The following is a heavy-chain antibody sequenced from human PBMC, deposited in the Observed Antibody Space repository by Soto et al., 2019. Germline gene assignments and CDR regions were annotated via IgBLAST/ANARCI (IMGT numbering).Heavy chain of an antibody. CDR1: GGSISSSNW. CDR2: IYHSGST. Sequence: SETLSLTCAVSGGSISSSNWWSWVRQPPGKGLEWIGEIYHSGSTNYNPSLKSRVTISVDKSKSQFSLKLSSVTAADTAVYYCARDLYYYDSSGYYDYWGQGTLVTVSS. J-gene: IGHJ4*02. CDR3: ARDLYYYDSSGYYDY. V-gene: IGHV4-4*02. D-gene: IGHD3-22*01.